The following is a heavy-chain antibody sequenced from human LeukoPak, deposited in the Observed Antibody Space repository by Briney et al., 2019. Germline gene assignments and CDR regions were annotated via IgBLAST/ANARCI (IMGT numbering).Heavy chain of an antibody. V-gene: IGHV1-69*13. J-gene: IGHJ4*02. CDR3: AREWDYDTSGYYYYY. CDR2: IIPIFGTA. D-gene: IGHD3-22*01. Sequence: ASVKVSCKASGYTYTSYDISWVRQAPGQGLEWMGGIIPIFGTANYAQKFQGRVTITADESTRTAYMELSSLRSEDTAVYYCAREWDYDTSGYYYYYWGQGTLVTVSS. CDR1: GYTYTSYD.